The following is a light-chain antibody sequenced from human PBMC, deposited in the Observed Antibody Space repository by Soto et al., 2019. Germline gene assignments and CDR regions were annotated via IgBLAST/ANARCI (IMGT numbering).Light chain of an antibody. Sequence: DIQMTQSPSTLSASVGDTVTVTCRASQSVSGWLAWYQQKPGEAPKLLIYDASTLESGVPSRFSRSGSGTDFTLTISSLQPEDFPTYYFQQSYTSLTFGQGTRLEIK. CDR2: DAS. J-gene: IGKJ5*01. CDR3: QQSYTSLT. V-gene: IGKV1-5*01. CDR1: QSVSGW.